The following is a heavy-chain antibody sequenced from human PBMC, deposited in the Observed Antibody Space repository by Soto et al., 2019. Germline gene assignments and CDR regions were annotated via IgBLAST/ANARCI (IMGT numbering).Heavy chain of an antibody. V-gene: IGHV1-18*04. J-gene: IGHJ6*02. D-gene: IGHD2-21*01. Sequence: QVVLEQSGGEVKKPGASVKVSCKASGYTFSGYSITWVRQAPGQGLEWMGRISGYNGNTNYARTLRGRLTLTTDTSTSTAYMELRSLTSDDTAVYYCARDVFCGGAPACPDMDVWARGPRSPSP. CDR3: ARDVFCGGAPACPDMDV. CDR2: ISGYNGNT. CDR1: GYTFSGYS.